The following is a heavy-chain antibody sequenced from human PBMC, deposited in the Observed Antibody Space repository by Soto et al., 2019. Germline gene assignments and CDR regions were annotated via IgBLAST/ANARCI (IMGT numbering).Heavy chain of an antibody. CDR3: ARDGKRGGTSHDGMDV. Sequence: EVQLVESGGGLVQPGGSLRLSCAASGITFNSYWMSWVRQAPGKGLEWVANIKQDGSARYYVDSVKGRFTISRDNAKNSLYLQMNSLRVEDTAVYYCARDGKRGGTSHDGMDVWGQGTTVTVSS. CDR2: IKQDGSAR. V-gene: IGHV3-7*01. D-gene: IGHD2-15*01. CDR1: GITFNSYW. J-gene: IGHJ6*02.